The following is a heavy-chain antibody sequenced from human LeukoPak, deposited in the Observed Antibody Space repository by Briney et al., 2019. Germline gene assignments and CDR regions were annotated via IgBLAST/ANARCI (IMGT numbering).Heavy chain of an antibody. D-gene: IGHD2-21*01. J-gene: IGHJ4*02. CDR1: GNYW. Sequence: PGGSLGLSCAASGNYWMHWVRQAPGKGLEWVGRIKPKTDGETTEYAAPVKDRFSISRDDSKSMMYLQMNSLKTEDTAVYYCITPLPYSAQGGQGTLVTVSS. V-gene: IGHV3-15*07. CDR2: IKPKTDGETT. CDR3: ITPLPYSAQ.